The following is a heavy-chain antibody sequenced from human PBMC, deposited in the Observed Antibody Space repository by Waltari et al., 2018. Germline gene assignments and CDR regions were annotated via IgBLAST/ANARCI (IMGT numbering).Heavy chain of an antibody. D-gene: IGHD1-1*01. CDR2: IYYSGST. Sequence: QVQLQESGPGLVKPSETLSLTCTVSGGSISSYYWSWIRQPPGKGLEWIGYIYYSGSTNYHPSRKGRVSISGDASKHQFSLKLSSVTAADTAVYYCARGGLERPDYWGQGTLVTVSS. V-gene: IGHV4-59*01. CDR3: ARGGLERPDY. J-gene: IGHJ4*02. CDR1: GGSISSYY.